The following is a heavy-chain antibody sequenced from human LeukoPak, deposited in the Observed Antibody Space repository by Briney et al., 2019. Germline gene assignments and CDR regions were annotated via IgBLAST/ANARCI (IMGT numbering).Heavy chain of an antibody. CDR2: IIPIFGTA. CDR1: GGTFGSYA. J-gene: IGHJ4*02. Sequence: ASVNVSCKASGGTFGSYAISGVRQAPGQGLEWMGGIIPIFGTANYAQKFQGRVTITTDESTSTAYMELSSLRSEDTAVYYCARDRTGIAAPRGYFDYWGQGTLVTVSS. CDR3: ARDRTGIAAPRGYFDY. V-gene: IGHV1-69*05. D-gene: IGHD6-13*01.